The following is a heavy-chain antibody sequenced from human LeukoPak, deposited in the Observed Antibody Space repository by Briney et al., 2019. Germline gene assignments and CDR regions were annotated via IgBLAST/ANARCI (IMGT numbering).Heavy chain of an antibody. Sequence: GGSLRLSCAASAFPFSNYGMHWVRQAPGKGLEWVAVIWYDGSNKYYADSVKGRFTISRDNSKNTVYLQINSLRAEDTAVYYCAREGSRILPYYDFGPRLGYRDCYYMDVWGKGTTVTVSS. CDR2: IWYDGSNK. CDR3: AREGSRILPYYDFGPRLGYRDCYYMDV. CDR1: AFPFSNYG. J-gene: IGHJ6*03. V-gene: IGHV3-33*01. D-gene: IGHD3-3*01.